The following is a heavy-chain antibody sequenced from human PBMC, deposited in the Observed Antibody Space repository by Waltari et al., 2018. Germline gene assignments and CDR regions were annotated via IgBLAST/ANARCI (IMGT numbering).Heavy chain of an antibody. J-gene: IGHJ5*02. V-gene: IGHV4-4*07. CDR2: IYTSGST. D-gene: IGHD3-10*01. CDR3: ARVFGELFSWFDP. CDR1: GGSISSYS. Sequence: QVQLQESGPGLVKPSETLSLTCTVSGGSISSYSWRWIRQPAGKGLEWIGRIYTSGSTNYNPSLKSRVTISVDKSKNQFSLKLSSVTAADTAVYYCARVFGELFSWFDPWGQGTLVTVSS.